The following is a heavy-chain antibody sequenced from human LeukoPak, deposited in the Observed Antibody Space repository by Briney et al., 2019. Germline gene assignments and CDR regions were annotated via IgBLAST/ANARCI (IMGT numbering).Heavy chain of an antibody. V-gene: IGHV3-23*01. Sequence: HSGGSLRLSCAASGFTFSSYAMSWVRQAPGEGLEWVSAISGSGGSTYYADSVKGRFTISRDNSKNTLYLQMNSLRAEDTAVYYCAKPFWSGLDYWAREPWSPSPQ. CDR3: AKPFWSGLDY. CDR1: GFTFSSYA. D-gene: IGHD3-3*01. J-gene: IGHJ4*02. CDR2: ISGSGGST.